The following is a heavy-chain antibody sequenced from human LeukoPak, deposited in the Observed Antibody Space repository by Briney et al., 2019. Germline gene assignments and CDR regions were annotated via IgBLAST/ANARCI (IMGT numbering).Heavy chain of an antibody. CDR2: IYPGDSDT. CDR1: GYSFTSYW. J-gene: IGHJ4*02. CDR3: ARRGSGIAVAGTTDFDY. Sequence: HGESLKISCKGSGYSFTSYWIGWVRQMPGKGLEWMGIIYPGDSDTRYSPSFQGQVTISADKSISTAYLQWSSLKASDTAMYYCARRGSGIAVAGTTDFDYWGQRTLVTVSS. D-gene: IGHD6-19*01. V-gene: IGHV5-51*01.